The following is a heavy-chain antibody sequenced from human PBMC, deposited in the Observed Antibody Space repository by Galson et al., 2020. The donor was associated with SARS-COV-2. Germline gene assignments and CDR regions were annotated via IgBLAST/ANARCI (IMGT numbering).Heavy chain of an antibody. J-gene: IGHJ4*02. CDR1: GFTFSKSA. CDR2: ISDSGSHK. D-gene: IGHD5-12*01. V-gene: IGHV3-30*04. CDR3: TREYSNSFDF. Sequence: GESLKISCAASGFTFSKSAMHWVRQAPGKGLEWVAVISDSGSHKFYADSVKGRFTISRDNSKNTLDLQMNSLRTDDTAVYYCTREYSNSFDFWGLRTLITVSA.